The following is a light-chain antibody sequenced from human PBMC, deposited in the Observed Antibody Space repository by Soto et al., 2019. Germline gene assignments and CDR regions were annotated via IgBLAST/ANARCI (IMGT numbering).Light chain of an antibody. CDR3: GSWDSSLSAYV. CDR1: SSNIGGNS. J-gene: IGLJ1*01. Sequence: QSVLTQPPSVSAAPGQKVTISCSGSSSNIGGNSVSWYQQLPGTAPKLLIYDDNKRPSGIPDRFSGSKSGTSATLGITGFQTGDEADYYRGSWDSSLSAYVFGTGTKVTAL. V-gene: IGLV1-51*01. CDR2: DDN.